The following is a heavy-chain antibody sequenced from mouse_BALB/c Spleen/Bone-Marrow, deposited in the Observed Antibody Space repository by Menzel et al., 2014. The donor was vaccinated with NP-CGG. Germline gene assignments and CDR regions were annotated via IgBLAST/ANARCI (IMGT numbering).Heavy chain of an antibody. Sequence: QVQLQQSGAELVKPGASVKLSCKASGYTFTSYWMHWVKQRPGQGLEWIGEINPSNGRTNYNEKFKSKATLTVDKSSSTAYMQLSSLTSEDTAVYYCARDYGNDAGLAWFVYWGQGTLVTVSA. CDR1: GYTFTSYW. D-gene: IGHD2-14*01. CDR3: ARDYGNDAGLAWFVY. V-gene: IGHV1S81*02. CDR2: INPSNGRT. J-gene: IGHJ3*01.